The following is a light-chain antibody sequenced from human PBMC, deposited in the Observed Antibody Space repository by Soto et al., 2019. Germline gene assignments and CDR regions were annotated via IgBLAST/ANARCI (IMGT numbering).Light chain of an antibody. CDR3: SSYAGSNNFVV. J-gene: IGLJ2*01. CDR1: SSDVGGYDY. CDR2: EVS. Sequence: QSALTQPPSASGSPGQSVTISCTGTSSDVGGYDYVSWYQQHPGKAPKLMIYEVSKRPLGVPDRFSGSKSGNTASLTVSGLQAEDEGDYHSSSYAGSNNFVVFGGGTKLTVL. V-gene: IGLV2-8*01.